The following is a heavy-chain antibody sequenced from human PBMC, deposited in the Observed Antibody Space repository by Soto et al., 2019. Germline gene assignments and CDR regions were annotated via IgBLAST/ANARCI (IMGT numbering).Heavy chain of an antibody. CDR3: ARVAPETYYYYYYGMDV. CDR2: IIPIFGTA. J-gene: IGHJ6*02. V-gene: IGHV1-69*13. CDR1: GGTFSSYA. Sequence: SVKVSCKASGGTFSSYAISWVRQAPGQGLEWMGGIIPIFGTANYAQKFQGRVTITADESTSTAYMELSSLRSEDTAVYYCARVAPETYYYYYYGMDVWGQGTTVTVSS.